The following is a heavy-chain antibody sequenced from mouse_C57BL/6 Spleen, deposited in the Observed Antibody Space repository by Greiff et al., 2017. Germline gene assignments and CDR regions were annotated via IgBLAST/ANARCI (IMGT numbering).Heavy chain of an antibody. Sequence: QVQLQQPGAELVRPGTSVKLSCKASGYTFTSYWMHWVKQRPGQGLEWIGVIDPSDSYTNYNQKFKGKATLTVDTSSSTAYMQLGSLTSEDSAVYYCATQRGGDYGNYLFDYWGQGTTLTVSS. CDR3: ATQRGGDYGNYLFDY. CDR2: IDPSDSYT. CDR1: GYTFTSYW. D-gene: IGHD2-1*01. J-gene: IGHJ2*01. V-gene: IGHV1-59*01.